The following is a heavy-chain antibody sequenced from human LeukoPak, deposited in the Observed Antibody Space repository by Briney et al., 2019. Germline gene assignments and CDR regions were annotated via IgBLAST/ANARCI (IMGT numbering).Heavy chain of an antibody. Sequence: GGSLRLSCAASGFTFSSYAMNWVRQAPGEGLEWVSTISGSGGSTYYADSVKGRFTISRDNSKNTLFLQMNSLRAEDSAVYYCATDREGDPSAYYLVGGQGTLITVSS. J-gene: IGHJ4*02. D-gene: IGHD3-22*01. V-gene: IGHV3-23*01. CDR3: ATDREGDPSAYYLV. CDR1: GFTFSSYA. CDR2: ISGSGGST.